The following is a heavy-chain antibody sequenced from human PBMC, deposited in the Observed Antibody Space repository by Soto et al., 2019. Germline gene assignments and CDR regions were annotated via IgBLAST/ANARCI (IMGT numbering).Heavy chain of an antibody. Sequence: AGRSMRVWWAAAGVKCTGYGVHWVRKDQGQGLEWVAFISYDGSSKYYADSVKGRFTISRDNFKNTLYLQMNSLRAEDTAVYYCATDYYIPGTYSPVDYRGQGTLVTVSS. V-gene: IGHV3-30*03. J-gene: IGHJ4*02. CDR3: ATDYYIPGTYSPVDY. D-gene: IGHD3-10*01. CDR1: GVKCTGYG. CDR2: ISYDGSSK.